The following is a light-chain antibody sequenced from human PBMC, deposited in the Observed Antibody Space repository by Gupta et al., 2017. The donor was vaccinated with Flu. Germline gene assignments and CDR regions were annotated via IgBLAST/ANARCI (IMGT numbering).Light chain of an antibody. CDR3: QQYYFVPYT. V-gene: IGKV4-1*01. CDR1: QNLLYSSDNQNC. J-gene: IGKJ2*01. CDR2: WAS. Sequence: TCKSSQNLLYSSDNQNCLAWYQHKPGQPPKLLIYWASTRESGVPDRFSGSGSGTDFTLTISSLQAEDVAVYYCQQYYFVPYTFGQGTKLEI.